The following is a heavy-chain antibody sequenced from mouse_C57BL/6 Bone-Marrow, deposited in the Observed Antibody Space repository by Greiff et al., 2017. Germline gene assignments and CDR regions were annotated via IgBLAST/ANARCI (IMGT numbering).Heavy chain of an antibody. D-gene: IGHD1-1*01. CDR3: ARFDYYGGNY. V-gene: IGHV1-50*01. CDR2: IDPSDSYT. CDR1: GYTFTSYW. J-gene: IGHJ2*01. Sequence: QVQLQQPGAELVKPGASVKMSCKASGYTFTSYWMQWVKQRPGQGLEWIGEIDPSDSYTNYNQKFKGKATLTVDTSSSTAYMQLSSLTSEDSAVYYCARFDYYGGNYWGQGTTLTVSS.